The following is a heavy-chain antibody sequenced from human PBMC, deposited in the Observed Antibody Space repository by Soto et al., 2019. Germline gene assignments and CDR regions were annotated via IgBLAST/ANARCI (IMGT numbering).Heavy chain of an antibody. CDR2: IVVGSGNT. V-gene: IGHV1-58*01. D-gene: IGHD3-22*01. J-gene: IGHJ4*02. Sequence: ASVKVSCKASGFTFTSSAVQWVRQARGQRLEWIGWIVVGSGNTNYAQKFQERVTITRDMSTSTAYMELSSLRPEDTAVYYCAAAGTYYYDSSGYYYPYYFDYWGRGTLVNVSS. CDR1: GFTFTSSA. CDR3: AAAGTYYYDSSGYYYPYYFDY.